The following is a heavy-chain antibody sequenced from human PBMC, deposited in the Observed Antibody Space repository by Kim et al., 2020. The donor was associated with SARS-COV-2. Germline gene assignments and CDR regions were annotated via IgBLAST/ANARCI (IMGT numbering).Heavy chain of an antibody. V-gene: IGHV1-2*02. CDR3: ASAGYSYGRNWFDP. J-gene: IGHJ5*02. D-gene: IGHD5-18*01. Sequence: AQKFQGRVTMTRDTSISTAYMELSRLRSDDTAVYYCASAGYSYGRNWFDPWGQGTLVTVSS.